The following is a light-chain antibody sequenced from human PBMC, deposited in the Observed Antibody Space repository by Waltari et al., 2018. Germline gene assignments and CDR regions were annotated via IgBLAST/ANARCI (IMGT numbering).Light chain of an antibody. Sequence: AIRITQSPSSLSASTGARVTIPCRAGQGICTYLAWHQQNPGKAPKLLIYAASTLQSGVPSRFSRSGSGTDFTLAISCLQSEDFATNYWQQYYRHPRTFGQGTKVEI. J-gene: IGKJ1*01. V-gene: IGKV1-8*01. CDR1: QGICTY. CDR2: AAS. CDR3: QQYYRHPRT.